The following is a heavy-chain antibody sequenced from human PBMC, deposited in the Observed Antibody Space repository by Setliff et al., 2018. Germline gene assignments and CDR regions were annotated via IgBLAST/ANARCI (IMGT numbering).Heavy chain of an antibody. V-gene: IGHV4-39*07. CDR1: GGSISTNTYF. D-gene: IGHD3-3*02. CDR2: TYYSGDA. CDR3: ARDGLGAFSLRSMDV. J-gene: IGHJ6*04. Sequence: SETLSLTCTVSGGSISTNTYFWGWIRQSPGKGLEWIGNTYYSGDAYYNPSLKSRVTISVDTSRNQFSLKLSSVTAADTAVYYCARDGLGAFSLRSMDVWGKGTTVTVSS.